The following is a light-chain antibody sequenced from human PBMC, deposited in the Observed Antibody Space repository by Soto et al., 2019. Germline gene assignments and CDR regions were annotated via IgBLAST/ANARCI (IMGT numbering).Light chain of an antibody. J-gene: IGKJ5*01. CDR2: AAS. CDR1: QSISSY. Sequence: DIQMTQSPSSLSASVGDRVTITCRASQSISSYLNWYQHKPGKAPKLLIYAASSLQTGVPSRFSGSRSGTDFTLTISSLEPEDFAVYYCQQRSDWPPITFGQGTRLEI. V-gene: IGKV1-39*01. CDR3: QQRSDWPPIT.